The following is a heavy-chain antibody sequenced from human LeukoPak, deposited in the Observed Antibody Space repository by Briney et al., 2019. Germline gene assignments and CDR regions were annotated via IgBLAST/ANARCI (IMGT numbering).Heavy chain of an antibody. V-gene: IGHV3-23*01. Sequence: GGSLRLSCAVSRFTFSTYAMSWVRQAPGHGLEWVSAISANGADKYYADSVKGRFTISRDNSKNTLFLQMASLRVEDTAVYYCANYRKPQGLDYWGQGTLVTVSS. D-gene: IGHD1-14*01. J-gene: IGHJ4*02. CDR2: ISANGADK. CDR1: RFTFSTYA. CDR3: ANYRKPQGLDY.